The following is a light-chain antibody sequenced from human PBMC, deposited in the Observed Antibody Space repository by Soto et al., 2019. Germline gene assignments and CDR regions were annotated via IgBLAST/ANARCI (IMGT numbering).Light chain of an antibody. Sequence: DIVMTQSPDSLAVSLGERATINCKSSQSLLYTSNNKNYLSWYQKKPGQPPKMLIYWASTRDSGVPDRFTGSGYGSNFILTIASLQAEDVGVYYCQQYYTFPRTFGQGSKVEIK. CDR3: QQYYTFPRT. CDR1: QSLLYTSNNKNY. V-gene: IGKV4-1*01. CDR2: WAS. J-gene: IGKJ1*01.